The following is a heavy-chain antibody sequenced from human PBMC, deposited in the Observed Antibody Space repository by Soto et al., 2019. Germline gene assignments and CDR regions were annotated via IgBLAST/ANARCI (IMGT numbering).Heavy chain of an antibody. Sequence: SETLSLTCAVYGGSFSGDYWGCIRQPPGKGLEWIGEINPSGSTNYNPSLKSRVTISVDTSKNQFSLKLTSVTAADTAVYYCAKVGGRHSSGWVLYYYGMDVWGQGTTVTVSS. CDR2: INPSGST. D-gene: IGHD6-19*01. CDR1: GGSFSGDY. J-gene: IGHJ6*02. CDR3: AKVGGRHSSGWVLYYYGMDV. V-gene: IGHV4-34*01.